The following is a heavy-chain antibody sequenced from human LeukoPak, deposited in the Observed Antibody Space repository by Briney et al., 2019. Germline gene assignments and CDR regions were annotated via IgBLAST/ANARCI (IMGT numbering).Heavy chain of an antibody. V-gene: IGHV3-21*04. CDR1: GFTFSSYS. CDR2: ISSSSSYI. J-gene: IGHJ3*02. Sequence: GRSLRLSCAASGFTFSSYSMNWVRQAPGKGLEWVSSISSSSSYIYYADSVKGRFTISRDNSKNTLYLQMNSLRAEDTAVYYCATTGSLDAFDIWGQGTMVTVSS. D-gene: IGHD1-1*01. CDR3: ATTGSLDAFDI.